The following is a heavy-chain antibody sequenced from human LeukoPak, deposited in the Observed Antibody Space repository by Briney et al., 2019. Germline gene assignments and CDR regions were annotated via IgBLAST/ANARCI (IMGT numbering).Heavy chain of an antibody. V-gene: IGHV3-33*01. Sequence: GRSLRLSCAASGFTFSSYGMHWVRQAPGKGLEWVAVIWYDGSNKYYADSVKGRFTISRDNSKNTLYLQMNSLRAEDTAVYYCARGYIAAAGGLDYWGQGTLVTVSS. D-gene: IGHD6-13*01. CDR2: IWYDGSNK. CDR1: GFTFSSYG. J-gene: IGHJ4*02. CDR3: ARGYIAAAGGLDY.